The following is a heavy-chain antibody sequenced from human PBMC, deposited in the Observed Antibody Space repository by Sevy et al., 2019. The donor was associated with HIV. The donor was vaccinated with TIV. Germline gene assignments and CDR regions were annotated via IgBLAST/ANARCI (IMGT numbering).Heavy chain of an antibody. D-gene: IGHD1-7*01. CDR1: GFTLSDYS. CDR3: ALELLSSNVAEYFQN. CDR2: ISYDGSNK. J-gene: IGHJ1*01. V-gene: IGHV3-30-3*01. Sequence: QLGGSLRLSCAASGFTLSDYSMHWVRQAPGKGLEWVATISYDGSNKHYADSVKGRFTLSRDNSKNSLFLQMNSLRAEDTAVYYCALELLSSNVAEYFQNWGQGTLVTVSS.